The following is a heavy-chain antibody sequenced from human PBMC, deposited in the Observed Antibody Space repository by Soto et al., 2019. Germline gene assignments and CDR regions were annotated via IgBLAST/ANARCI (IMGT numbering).Heavy chain of an antibody. D-gene: IGHD1-26*01. CDR1: GYTFTTSG. CDR3: ARQGSWPYYYYGLDV. V-gene: IGHV1-18*01. J-gene: IGHJ6*02. Sequence: QVQLVQSGPEVKKPGASVKVSCEASGYTFTTSGISWVRQAPGQGLEWMGWISTYNGDTNSAQKFQGRVTMTADTSTGKVDMELMSLKSDDTAVYYCARQGSWPYYYYGLDVWGQGTTVTVSS. CDR2: ISTYNGDT.